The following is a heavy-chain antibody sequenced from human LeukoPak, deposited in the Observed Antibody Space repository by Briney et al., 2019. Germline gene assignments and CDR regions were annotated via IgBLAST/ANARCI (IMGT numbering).Heavy chain of an antibody. V-gene: IGHV3-23*01. CDR3: AKVPLGIGLDY. CDR1: GFSFSRYV. Sequence: GGSLRLSCAVSGFSFSRYVVSWFRQAPGRGLEWVSGISDGGSRTYYADSVKGRFTSSRDDSKNTLYLQMNSLRAEDTGVYYCAKVPLGIGLDYSGQGTLVTVSS. J-gene: IGHJ4*02. CDR2: ISDGGSRT. D-gene: IGHD7-27*01.